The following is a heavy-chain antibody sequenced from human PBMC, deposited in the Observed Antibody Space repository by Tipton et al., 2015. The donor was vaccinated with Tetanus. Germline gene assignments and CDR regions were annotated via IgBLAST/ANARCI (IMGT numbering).Heavy chain of an antibody. V-gene: IGHV5-51*01. Sequence: QLVQSGGEVKKPGESLKISCKGSGYIFNNYWIGWVRQKPGKGLEWMGIIYPGDSDTRYSPSFQGQVTISVDKSINTAYLQWSSLKASDTSMFYCARAHCTDGVCNFDFWGQGALVSVAS. CDR2: IYPGDSDT. CDR3: ARAHCTDGVCNFDF. J-gene: IGHJ4*02. D-gene: IGHD2-8*01. CDR1: GYIFNNYW.